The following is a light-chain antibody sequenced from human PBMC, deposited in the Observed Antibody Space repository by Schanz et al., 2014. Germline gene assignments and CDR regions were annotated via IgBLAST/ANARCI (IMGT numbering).Light chain of an antibody. Sequence: QSALTQPASVSGSPGQSITISCTGTSSDVGGYNYVSWYQQHPGRAPKLMIYDVSNRPSGVSNRFSGSKSGNTASLTISGLQAEDEADYYCSSYAGSNNSVVFGGGTKVTVL. CDR2: DVS. J-gene: IGLJ2*01. V-gene: IGLV2-14*01. CDR3: SSYAGSNNSVV. CDR1: SSDVGGYNY.